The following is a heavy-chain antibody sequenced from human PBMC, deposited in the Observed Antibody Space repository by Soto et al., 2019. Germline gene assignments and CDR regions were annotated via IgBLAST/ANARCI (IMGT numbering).Heavy chain of an antibody. J-gene: IGHJ5*02. D-gene: IGHD3-9*01. CDR1: GGSISPINW. Sequence: QVQLQESGPGLLKPSGTLSLTCGVSGGSISPINWWSWVRQTPGKELEWIGEIYHTGTTDYNPSLKSRVTISIDKSKNQIFLNLTSVTAADTALYYSARSTNIHSQTYFDPWGQGTWVTVSS. V-gene: IGHV4-4*02. CDR3: ARSTNIHSQTYFDP. CDR2: IYHTGTT.